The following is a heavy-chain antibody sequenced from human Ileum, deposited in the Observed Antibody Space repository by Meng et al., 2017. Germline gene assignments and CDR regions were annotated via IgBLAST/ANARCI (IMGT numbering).Heavy chain of an antibody. CDR2: IKRKGEPRTI. CDR1: GFTFSDAW. Sequence: GESLKISCTASGFTFSDAWMIWVRQAPGKGLEWVGRIKRKGEPRTIDYAAPVKDRFTISRDDSKNTLYLQMNSLTTEDTAVYYCAIRFCSGSSCHDEAFDIWGQGTMVTVSS. V-gene: IGHV3-15*01. J-gene: IGHJ3*02. D-gene: IGHD2-15*01. CDR3: AIRFCSGSSCHDEAFDI.